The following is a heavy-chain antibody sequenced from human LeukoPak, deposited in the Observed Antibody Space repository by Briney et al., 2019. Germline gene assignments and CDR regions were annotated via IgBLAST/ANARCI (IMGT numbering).Heavy chain of an antibody. CDR1: GYTFTGYY. D-gene: IGHD3-3*01. CDR3: ARGTIFPLTSNWFDP. J-gene: IGHJ5*02. CDR2: INPNSGGT. Sequence: ASVKVSCKASGYTFTGYYMHWVRRAPGQGLEWMGWINPNSGGTNYAQKFQGRVTMTRDTSISTAYMELSRLRSDDTAVYYCARGTIFPLTSNWFDPWGQGTLVTVSS. V-gene: IGHV1-2*02.